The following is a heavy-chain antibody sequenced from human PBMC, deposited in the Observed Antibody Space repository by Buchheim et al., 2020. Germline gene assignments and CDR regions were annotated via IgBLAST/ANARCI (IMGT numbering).Heavy chain of an antibody. J-gene: IGHJ5*02. CDR1: GFTFGSYA. D-gene: IGHD6-25*01. CDR3: AGSIAAAGTWWFDP. V-gene: IGHV3-23*01. Sequence: EVQLLESGGGLVQPGGSLRLSCVASGFTFGSYAISWVRQAPGKGLEWISAISGGGTRPYYADSVQGRFTISRDNSKQPLYLQMNSLRAEDMAVYYCAGSIAAAGTWWFDPWGQGTL. CDR2: ISGGGTRP.